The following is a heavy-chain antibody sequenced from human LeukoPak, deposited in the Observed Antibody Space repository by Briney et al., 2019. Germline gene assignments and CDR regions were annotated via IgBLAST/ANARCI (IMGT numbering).Heavy chain of an antibody. CDR3: ARGLGSSGYYYYYYMDV. V-gene: IGHV1-18*01. D-gene: IGHD6-6*01. CDR1: GYTFTSYG. CDR2: ISAYNGNT. Sequence: ASVKVSCKASGYTFTSYGISWVRQAPGQGLEWMGWISAYNGNTNYAQKLQGRVTMTTDTSTSTAYMELRSLRSDDTDVYYCARGLGSSGYYYYYYMDVWGKGTTVTVSS. J-gene: IGHJ6*03.